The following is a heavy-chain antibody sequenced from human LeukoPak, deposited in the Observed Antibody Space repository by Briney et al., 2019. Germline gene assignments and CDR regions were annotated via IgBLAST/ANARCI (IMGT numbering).Heavy chain of an antibody. Sequence: GASVKVSCKASGGTFSSSGISWVRQAPGQGLEWMGGIIPIFGTANYAQKFQGRVTITADESTSTAYMELSSLRSEDTAVYYCARGPAYCGGDCYLGPFDYWGQGTLVTVSS. J-gene: IGHJ4*02. V-gene: IGHV1-69*01. CDR3: ARGPAYCGGDCYLGPFDY. D-gene: IGHD2-21*02. CDR2: IIPIFGTA. CDR1: GGTFSSSG.